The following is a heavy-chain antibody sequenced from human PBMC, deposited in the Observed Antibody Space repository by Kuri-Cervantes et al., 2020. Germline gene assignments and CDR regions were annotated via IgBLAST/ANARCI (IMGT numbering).Heavy chain of an antibody. CDR1: GGSISSYY. Sequence: GSLRLSCTVSGGSISSYYWSWIRQPPGKGLEWIGYIYYSGSTNYNPSLKSRVTISVDTSKNQFSLKLSSVTAADTAVYYCARDHGGSYYPHPYYFDYWGQGTLVTVSS. D-gene: IGHD1-26*01. V-gene: IGHV4-59*12. CDR3: ARDHGGSYYPHPYYFDY. CDR2: IYYSGST. J-gene: IGHJ4*02.